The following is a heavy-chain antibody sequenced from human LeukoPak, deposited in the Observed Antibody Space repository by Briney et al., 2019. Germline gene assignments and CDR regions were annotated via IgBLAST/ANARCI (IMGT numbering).Heavy chain of an antibody. CDR2: IYYSGST. Sequence: SETLSLTCTVSGGSISSSSYYWGWIRQPPGKGLKWIGSIYYSGSTYYNPSLKSRVTISVDTSKNRFSLKLSSVTAADTAVYYCAIGYSSGWYDFDYWGQGTLVTVSS. CDR3: AIGYSSGWYDFDY. V-gene: IGHV4-39*01. J-gene: IGHJ4*02. CDR1: GGSISSSSYY. D-gene: IGHD6-19*01.